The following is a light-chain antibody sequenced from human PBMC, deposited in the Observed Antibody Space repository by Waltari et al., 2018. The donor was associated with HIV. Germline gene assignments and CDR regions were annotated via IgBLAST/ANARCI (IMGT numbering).Light chain of an antibody. V-gene: IGLV6-57*04. Sequence: NFMLTKPRSVSESPGKTVIISCTRSSGSIASSYVQWYQQRPGSAPIIVIYEDHQRPSGVPARFSVSIDISSKSASLTISGLKTEDEADYYCQSYDSNNHWVFGGGTKLTVL. J-gene: IGLJ3*02. CDR1: SGSIASSY. CDR3: QSYDSNNHWV. CDR2: EDH.